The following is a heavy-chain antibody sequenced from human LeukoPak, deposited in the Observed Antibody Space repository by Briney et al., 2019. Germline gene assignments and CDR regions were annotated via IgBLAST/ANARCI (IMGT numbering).Heavy chain of an antibody. CDR2: IHYTGST. J-gene: IGHJ5*02. V-gene: IGHV4-59*01. D-gene: IGHD3-9*01. CDR1: GGSITSSY. CDR3: ARGRYSAGDNWFDP. Sequence: SETLSLTCTVSGGSITSSYWSWIRQSPGKGLDWIGYIHYTGSTNYNPSLKSRVTMLIDTSKNQFSLKLSSVTAADTAVYYCARGRYSAGDNWFDPWGQGTLVTVSS.